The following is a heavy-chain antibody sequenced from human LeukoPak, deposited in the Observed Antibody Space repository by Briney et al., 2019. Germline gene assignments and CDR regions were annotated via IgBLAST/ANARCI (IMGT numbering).Heavy chain of an antibody. CDR1: GGSFSGYY. CDR3: ARGPIWFGTYYYGMDV. D-gene: IGHD3-10*01. Sequence: SETLSLTCAVYGGSFSGYYWSWIRQPPGKELGWIGEINHSGSTNYNPSLKSRVTISVDTSKNQFSLKLSSVTAADTAVYYCARGPIWFGTYYYGMDVWGQGTTVTVSS. J-gene: IGHJ6*02. CDR2: INHSGST. V-gene: IGHV4-34*01.